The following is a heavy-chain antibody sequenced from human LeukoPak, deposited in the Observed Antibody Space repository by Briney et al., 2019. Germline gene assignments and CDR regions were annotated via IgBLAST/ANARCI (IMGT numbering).Heavy chain of an antibody. CDR1: AFTFSRYG. J-gene: IGHJ4*02. CDR2: IRYDGSLE. Sequence: TGGSLRLSCAASAFTFSRYGMHWVRQAPGEGLEWVAFIRYDGSLEHYADSVKGRFTISRDNSKNTLYLQMNSLRAEDTAVYYCAKDRGGSYYDSSGYYSFDYWGQGTLVTVSS. V-gene: IGHV3-30*02. D-gene: IGHD3-22*01. CDR3: AKDRGGSYYDSSGYYSFDY.